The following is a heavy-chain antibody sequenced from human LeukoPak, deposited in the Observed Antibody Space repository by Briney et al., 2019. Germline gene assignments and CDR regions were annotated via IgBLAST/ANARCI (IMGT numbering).Heavy chain of an antibody. D-gene: IGHD1-26*01. Sequence: GGSLRLSCAASGFTFSSYAMSWARQAPGMGLEWVSAISGSGGSTYYADSVKGRFTISRDNSKNTLYLQMNSLRAEDTAVYYCANLNEWEPCCWGQGTLLTVSS. CDR1: GFTFSSYA. CDR3: ANLNEWEPCC. CDR2: ISGSGGST. J-gene: IGHJ4*02. V-gene: IGHV3-23*01.